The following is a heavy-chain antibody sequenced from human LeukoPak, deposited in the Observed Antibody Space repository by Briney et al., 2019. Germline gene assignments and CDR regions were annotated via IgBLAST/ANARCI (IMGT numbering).Heavy chain of an antibody. V-gene: IGHV1-58*02. J-gene: IGHJ6*02. CDR3: AADPTYYDFWSPYYYYYGMDV. D-gene: IGHD3-3*01. Sequence: GASVKVSCKASGFTFTSSAMQWVRQARGQRLAWIGWIVVGSGNTNYAQKFQERVTITRDMSTSTAYMELSSLRSEDTAVYYCAADPTYYDFWSPYYYYYGMDVWGQGTTVTVSS. CDR1: GFTFTSSA. CDR2: IVVGSGNT.